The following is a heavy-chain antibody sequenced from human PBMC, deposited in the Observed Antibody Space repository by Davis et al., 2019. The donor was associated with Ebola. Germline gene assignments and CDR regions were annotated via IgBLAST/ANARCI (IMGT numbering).Heavy chain of an antibody. CDR1: GYTFTSYY. CDR3: ATTVAGLGNWFDP. V-gene: IGHV1-46*01. Sequence: ASVKVSCKASGYTFTSYYMHWVRQAPGQGLERMGIINPSGGSTSYAQKFQGRVTMTEDTSTDTAYMELSSLRSEDTAVYYCATTVAGLGNWFDPWGQGTLVTVSS. D-gene: IGHD6-19*01. CDR2: INPSGGST. J-gene: IGHJ5*02.